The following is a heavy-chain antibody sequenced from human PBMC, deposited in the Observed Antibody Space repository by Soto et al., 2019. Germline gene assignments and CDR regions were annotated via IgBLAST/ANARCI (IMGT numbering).Heavy chain of an antibody. J-gene: IGHJ4*02. CDR1: GFNFNNAW. V-gene: IGHV3-15*01. CDR2: IKGNIDGGTP. Sequence: EVQLVESGGGLVKPGGSLRLSCAASGFNFNNAWMSWVRQAPGKGLEWLGLIKGNIDGGTPDHAAPVKGRFIISRDDPKNTLYLHMNSLKTEDTAVYYCTTAYVYGGNPGEGNWGQGTLVTVSS. CDR3: TTAYVYGGNPGEGN. D-gene: IGHD4-17*01.